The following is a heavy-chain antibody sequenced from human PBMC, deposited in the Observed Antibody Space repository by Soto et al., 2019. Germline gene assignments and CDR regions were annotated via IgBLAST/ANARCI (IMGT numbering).Heavy chain of an antibody. J-gene: IGHJ5*02. D-gene: IGHD3-10*01. V-gene: IGHV1-18*04. CDR1: GFTFTSFG. Sequence: QVQLVQSGAEVKKPGASVKVSCKASGFTFTSFGVSWPRQSPGQGPEWMGWISGYNEKTKYAQKVQGRVTMTTDTSTNTAYMELSRLGSDDTAIYYCARMAASGSLNWFDPWGQGTLVTVSS. CDR2: ISGYNEKT. CDR3: ARMAASGSLNWFDP.